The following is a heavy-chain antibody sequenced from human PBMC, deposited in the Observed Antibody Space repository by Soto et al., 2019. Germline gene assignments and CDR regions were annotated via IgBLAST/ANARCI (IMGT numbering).Heavy chain of an antibody. CDR1: GYTFTSYA. D-gene: IGHD1-26*01. CDR2: ISAYNGNT. J-gene: IGHJ3*02. CDR3: ARDTEWGDDAFDI. Sequence: ASVKVSCKASGYTFTSYAMHWVRQAPGQRLEWMGWISAYNGNTNYAQKLQGRVTMTTDTSTSTAYMELRSLRSDDTAVYYCARDTEWGDDAFDIWGQGTMVTVSS. V-gene: IGHV1-18*01.